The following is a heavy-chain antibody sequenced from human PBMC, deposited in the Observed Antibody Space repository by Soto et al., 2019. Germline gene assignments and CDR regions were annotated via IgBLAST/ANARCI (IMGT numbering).Heavy chain of an antibody. V-gene: IGHV3-23*01. D-gene: IGHD2-2*01. J-gene: IGHJ4*02. CDR3: ARSLYCSSTSCPYFDY. CDR2: ISGSGGST. CDR1: GFTFSSYA. Sequence: GESLKISCAASGFTFSSYAMSWVRQAPGKGLEWVSAISGSGGSTYYADSVKGRFTISRDNSKNTLYLQMNSLRAEDTAVYYCARSLYCSSTSCPYFDYWGQGTLVTVSS.